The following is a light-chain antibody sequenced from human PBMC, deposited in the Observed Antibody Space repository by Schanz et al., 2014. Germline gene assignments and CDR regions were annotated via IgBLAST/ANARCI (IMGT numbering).Light chain of an antibody. Sequence: EIVLTQSPATLSLSPGERATLSCRASENVNTNLAWYQQRPGQAPTLLIFDASNRASGIPARFSGSGSGTDFTLSISSLEPEDFAVYYCQQYGGSPLITFGQGTRLEIK. V-gene: IGKV3-11*01. CDR2: DAS. CDR1: ENVNTN. J-gene: IGKJ5*01. CDR3: QQYGGSPLIT.